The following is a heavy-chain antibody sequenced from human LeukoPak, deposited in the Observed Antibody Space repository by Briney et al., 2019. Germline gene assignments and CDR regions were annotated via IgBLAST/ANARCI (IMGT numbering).Heavy chain of an antibody. V-gene: IGHV4-61*03. CDR2: HSGNS. J-gene: IGHJ5*02. CDR3: ARGGDAARFDP. CDR1: GASVSSNSYH. Sequence: PSETLSLTCTVSGASVSSNSYHWSWIRQAPGKGLEWIGHSGNSGYKPSLKSRITISTDTSNNHFSLNLVSVTAADTAVYYCARGGDAARFDPWGQGTLVTVSS. D-gene: IGHD2-21*01.